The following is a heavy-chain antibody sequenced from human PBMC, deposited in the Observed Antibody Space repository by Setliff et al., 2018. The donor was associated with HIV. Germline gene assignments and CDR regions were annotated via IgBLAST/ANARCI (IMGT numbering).Heavy chain of an antibody. CDR2: IIPNSGGT. Sequence: ASVKVSCKASGYTFTGYYVHWVRQAPGQGLEWMGRIIPNSGGTNYAQKFQGRVTMTRDTSISTAYMELTRLRSDDTAVYYCATKLYCTNGVCLDAFDILGQGTMVTVSS. V-gene: IGHV1-2*06. D-gene: IGHD2-8*01. J-gene: IGHJ3*02. CDR3: ATKLYCTNGVCLDAFDI. CDR1: GYTFTGYY.